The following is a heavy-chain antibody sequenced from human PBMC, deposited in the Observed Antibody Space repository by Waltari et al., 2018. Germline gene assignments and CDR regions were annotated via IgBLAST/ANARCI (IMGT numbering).Heavy chain of an antibody. CDR2: IKPDGSEI. J-gene: IGHJ4*02. V-gene: IGHV3-7*01. Sequence: EVQLVESGGGLVQPGGAVRLSCVVSGITFSNYWMHWVRQAPGKVLEWVANIKPDGSEISYVDSVKGRLPISRDNAKNSLFLQMNSLSVDDTGVYYCAINQYWGQGTLVTVSS. CDR3: AINQY. CDR1: GITFSNYW.